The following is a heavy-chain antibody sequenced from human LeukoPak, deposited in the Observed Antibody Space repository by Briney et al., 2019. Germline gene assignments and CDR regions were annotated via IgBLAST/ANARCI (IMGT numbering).Heavy chain of an antibody. CDR3: ARVVTWSPVYYFDY. CDR2: IYYSGST. V-gene: IGHV4-39*07. J-gene: IGHJ4*02. Sequence: SETLSLTCTVSGGSISSSSYYWGWIRQPPGKGLEWIGSIYYSGSTYYNPSLKSRVTISVDTSKNQFSLKLSSVTAADTAVYYCARVVTWSPVYYFDYWGQGTLVTVSS. CDR1: GGSISSSSYY. D-gene: IGHD3-16*01.